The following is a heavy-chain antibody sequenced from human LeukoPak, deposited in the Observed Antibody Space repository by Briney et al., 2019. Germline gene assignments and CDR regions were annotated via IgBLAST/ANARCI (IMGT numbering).Heavy chain of an antibody. J-gene: IGHJ4*02. V-gene: IGHV3-23*01. Sequence: GRSLRLSCTASGFTLSSYAMSWVRQAPGEGLEWVSTISGSADNTNYAEAVKGRFTISRDNSKNTMYLQMNSLRAEDTAVYYCAKQGFGCWGQGTLVTVSS. CDR3: AKQGFGC. CDR1: GFTLSSYA. CDR2: ISGSADNT.